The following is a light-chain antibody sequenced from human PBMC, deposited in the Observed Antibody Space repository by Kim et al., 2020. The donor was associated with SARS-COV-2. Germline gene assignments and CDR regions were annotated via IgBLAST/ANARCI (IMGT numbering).Light chain of an antibody. V-gene: IGKV1-27*01. Sequence: DIQMTQSPSSLSASVGDRVTITCRASQGIGNHLAWYQQRPGKVPKLLIYAASALQSGAPSRFSGSGSGTDFTLTISSLQPEDVATYYCQKYTSAPYTFGQGTKLEI. CDR1: QGIGNH. J-gene: IGKJ2*01. CDR2: AAS. CDR3: QKYTSAPYT.